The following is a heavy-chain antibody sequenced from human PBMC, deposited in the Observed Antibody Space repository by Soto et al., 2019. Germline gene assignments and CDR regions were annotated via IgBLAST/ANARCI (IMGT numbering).Heavy chain of an antibody. CDR3: ARGRWNWNYLDY. CDR1: GGSFSGYY. J-gene: IGHJ4*02. Sequence: QVQLQQWGAGLLKPSETLSLTCAVYGGSFSGYYWSWIRQPPGKGLEWIGEINHSGSTNYNPSLKRRVTISVDTSKNQFSLKLSSVTAADTAVYYCARGRWNWNYLDYWGQGTLVTVSS. V-gene: IGHV4-34*01. D-gene: IGHD1-1*01. CDR2: INHSGST.